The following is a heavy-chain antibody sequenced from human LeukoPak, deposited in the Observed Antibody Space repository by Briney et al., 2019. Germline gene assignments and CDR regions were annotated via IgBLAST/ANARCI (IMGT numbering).Heavy chain of an antibody. J-gene: IGHJ3*02. Sequence: GGSLRLSCAASGFTFSSYRMNWVRQAPGKGLEWVSYISSSSSTIYYADSVKGRFTISRDNAKNSLYLQMNSLRAEDTAVYYCARGVYYDTFRVIDIWGQGTMVTVSS. D-gene: IGHD3-22*01. V-gene: IGHV3-48*01. CDR3: ARGVYYDTFRVIDI. CDR1: GFTFSSYR. CDR2: ISSSSSTI.